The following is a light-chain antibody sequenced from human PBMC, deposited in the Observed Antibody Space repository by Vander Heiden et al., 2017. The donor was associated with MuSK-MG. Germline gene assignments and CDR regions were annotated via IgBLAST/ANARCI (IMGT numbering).Light chain of an antibody. CDR3: VLYLGNGIWV. Sequence: QTVVTQEPSFSVSPGGTVTLTCGLNSGSVSADSYPRWYQQTPGQAPRTLIYNTNSRSSGVPDRFSGSILGNKAALTITGAQADDESDYYCVLYLGNGIWVFGGGTRLTVL. CDR1: SGSVSADSY. CDR2: NTN. J-gene: IGLJ3*02. V-gene: IGLV8-61*01.